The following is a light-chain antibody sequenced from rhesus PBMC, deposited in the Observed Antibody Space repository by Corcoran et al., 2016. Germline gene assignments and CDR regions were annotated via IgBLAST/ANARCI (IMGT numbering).Light chain of an antibody. CDR1: QGITNV. V-gene: IGKV1-33*02. CDR3: QHYYSTPRT. CDR2: EAS. J-gene: IGKJ1*01. Sequence: DIQMTQSPSSLSASVGDRVTITCRASQGITNVLAWYQQKPGETPKLLIYEASSLQSGIPSRFSGSGSGTDFTLTISSLQSEDFATYYCQHYYSTPRTFGQGTKVEIK.